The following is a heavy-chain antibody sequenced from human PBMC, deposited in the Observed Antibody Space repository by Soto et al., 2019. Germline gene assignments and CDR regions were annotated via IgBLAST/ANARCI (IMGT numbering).Heavy chain of an antibody. CDR2: IIPILGIA. CDR3: ERIGDDPTNY. Sequence: QVQLVQSGAEVKKPGSSVKVSCKASGGTFSSYTISWVRQAPGQGLEWMERIIPILGIANYAQKFQGRVTIPADKSTSTAYMELSSLRSEDTAVYYCERIGDDPTNYWGQGTLVTVSS. J-gene: IGHJ4*02. CDR1: GGTFSSYT. V-gene: IGHV1-69*02. D-gene: IGHD1-1*01.